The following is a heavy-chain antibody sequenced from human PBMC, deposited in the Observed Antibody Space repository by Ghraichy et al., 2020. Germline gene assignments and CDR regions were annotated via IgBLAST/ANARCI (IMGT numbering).Heavy chain of an antibody. D-gene: IGHD3-10*01. CDR3: ARLPYYYGSANYYNFRMDV. V-gene: IGHV1-69*05. CDR1: GGPFSNYA. J-gene: IGHJ6*02. CDR2: LIPIFGTT. Sequence: SVKVSCKASGGPFSNYAISWVRQAPGQGLEWMGGLIPIFGTTNYAQEFQGRVTMTTDESTSTAYMELSSLRSEDTAIYYCARLPYYYGSANYYNFRMDVWGQGTTVTVSS.